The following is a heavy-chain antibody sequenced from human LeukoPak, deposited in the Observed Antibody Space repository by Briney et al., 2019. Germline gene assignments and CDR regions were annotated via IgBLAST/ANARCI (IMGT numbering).Heavy chain of an antibody. Sequence: PSETLSLTCAVYGGSFSGYYWSWIRQPPGKGLEWIGEINHSGSTNYNPSLKSRVTISVDTSKNQFSLKLSSVTAADTAVYYCARDRYFDWLEFDYWGQGTLVIVSS. CDR2: INHSGST. CDR1: GGSFSGYY. J-gene: IGHJ4*02. D-gene: IGHD3-9*01. V-gene: IGHV4-34*01. CDR3: ARDRYFDWLEFDY.